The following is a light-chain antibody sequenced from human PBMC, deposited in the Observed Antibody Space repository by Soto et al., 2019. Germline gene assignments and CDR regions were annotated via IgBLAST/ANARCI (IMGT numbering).Light chain of an antibody. Sequence: QSALTQPASVSGSPGQSITFSCTGTSSDIGAHNYVSWYQHHPGKAPKLLIYDVTDRPSGVSDRFSGSKSGTTASLTISGLQAEDEADYFCSSYTTINTVVVFGGGTKLTVL. V-gene: IGLV2-14*03. CDR1: SSDIGAHNY. J-gene: IGLJ3*02. CDR3: SSYTTINTVVV. CDR2: DVT.